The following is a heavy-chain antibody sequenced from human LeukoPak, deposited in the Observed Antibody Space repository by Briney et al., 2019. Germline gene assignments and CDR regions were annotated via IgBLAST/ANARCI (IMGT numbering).Heavy chain of an antibody. Sequence: PSETLSLTCAVYGGSFSDYYWTWIRQPPGKGLEWIGEIYHSGSTNYNPSLKSRVTISVDTSKNQFSLKLTSVTAADTAVYYCARGTAGQWLVRWGQGTLVTVSS. V-gene: IGHV4-34*01. CDR2: IYHSGST. CDR3: ARGTAGQWLVR. J-gene: IGHJ4*02. CDR1: GGSFSDYY. D-gene: IGHD6-19*01.